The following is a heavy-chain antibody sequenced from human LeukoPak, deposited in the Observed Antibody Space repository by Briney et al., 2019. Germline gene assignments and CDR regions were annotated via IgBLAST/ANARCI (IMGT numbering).Heavy chain of an antibody. CDR3: AKAASSSWPSYYYGMDV. J-gene: IGHJ6*02. D-gene: IGHD6-13*01. CDR2: ITGSGGNT. CDR1: GFIFSSYS. Sequence: QPGGSLRLSCAASGFIFSSYSMSWVRKAPGKGLEWVSVITGSGGNTYYADSVKGRFTISKDNSKNTVYLQMSSLRVDDTAVYYCAKAASSSWPSYYYGMDVWGQGTTVTVSS. V-gene: IGHV3-23*01.